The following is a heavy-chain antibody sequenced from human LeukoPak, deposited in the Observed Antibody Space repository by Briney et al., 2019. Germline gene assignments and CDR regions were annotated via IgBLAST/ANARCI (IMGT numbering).Heavy chain of an antibody. D-gene: IGHD3-16*01. V-gene: IGHV4-4*02. CDR2: TYHSGST. CDR3: ARHYGP. CDR1: GGSISSSNW. J-gene: IGHJ5*02. Sequence: SETLSLTCAVSGGSISSSNWWSWVRQPPEKGLEWIGETYHSGSTNYNPSLKSRVTVSVDKSKNQFSLNLTSVTAADTAVYYCARHYGPWGQGTLVTVSS.